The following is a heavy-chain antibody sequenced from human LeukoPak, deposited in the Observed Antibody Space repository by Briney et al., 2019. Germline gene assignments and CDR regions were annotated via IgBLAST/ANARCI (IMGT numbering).Heavy chain of an antibody. CDR1: GGSISGGGYS. Sequence: SETLSLTCAVSGGSISGGGYSWSWIRQPPGKGLEWIGYIYHSGSTYYNPSLKSRVTISVDTSKNQFSLKLNSVTAADTALYYCARTSVTTLRSGPLNWFDPWGQGTLVTVSS. V-gene: IGHV4-30-2*01. D-gene: IGHD4-17*01. CDR2: IYHSGST. J-gene: IGHJ5*02. CDR3: ARTSVTTLRSGPLNWFDP.